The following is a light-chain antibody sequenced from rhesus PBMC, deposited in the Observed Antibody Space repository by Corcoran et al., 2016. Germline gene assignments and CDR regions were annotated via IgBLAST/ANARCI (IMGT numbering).Light chain of an antibody. V-gene: IGKV1-33*02. J-gene: IGKJ1*01. CDR2: AAS. CDR3: QQYNSAPWT. Sequence: DIQMSQSPSSLSASVRDRVTITCRASQGISNALAWYQQKPGKAPKLLIYAASTLESGVPSRFSGSRFGTEFTLTISKLQPEDFATYYCQQYNSAPWTFGQGTKVEIK. CDR1: QGISNA.